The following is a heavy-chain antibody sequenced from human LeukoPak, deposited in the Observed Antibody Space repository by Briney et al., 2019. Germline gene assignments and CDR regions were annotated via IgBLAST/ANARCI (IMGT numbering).Heavy chain of an antibody. CDR2: INHSGST. Sequence: PSETLSLTCAVYGGSFSGYYWSWIRQPPGKGLEWIGEINHSGSTNYNLSLKSRVTISVDTSKNQFSLKLSSVTAADTAVYYCARGIAAAHWDQGTLVTVSS. D-gene: IGHD6-13*01. V-gene: IGHV4-34*01. J-gene: IGHJ4*02. CDR3: ARGIAAAH. CDR1: GGSFSGYY.